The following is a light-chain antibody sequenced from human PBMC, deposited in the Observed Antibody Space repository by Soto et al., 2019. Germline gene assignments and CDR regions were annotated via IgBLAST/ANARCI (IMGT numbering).Light chain of an antibody. V-gene: IGLV1-47*02. J-gene: IGLJ1*01. CDR1: SSNIGSHY. Sequence: QSVLTQPPSASGTPGQRVTISCSGSSSNIGSHYVYWYQQLPGTAPKLLIYSNDQRPSGVPDRFSGSKSGTSASLAISGLRSEDDADYYCAAWDDSLSGYVFGTGTKVTVL. CDR2: SND. CDR3: AAWDDSLSGYV.